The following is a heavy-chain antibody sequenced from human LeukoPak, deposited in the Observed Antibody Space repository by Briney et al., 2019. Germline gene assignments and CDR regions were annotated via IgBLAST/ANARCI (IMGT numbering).Heavy chain of an antibody. D-gene: IGHD2-2*01. Sequence: GESLKISCKGSGYSFTSYWISWVRQMPGKGLEWMGIIYPGDSDTRYSPSFRGQVSISADKSISTAYLQWSSLKASNSAMYYCARRYCSSTSCRMSDYWGQGTLVTVSS. CDR2: IYPGDSDT. CDR1: GYSFTSYW. J-gene: IGHJ4*02. CDR3: ARRYCSSTSCRMSDY. V-gene: IGHV5-51*01.